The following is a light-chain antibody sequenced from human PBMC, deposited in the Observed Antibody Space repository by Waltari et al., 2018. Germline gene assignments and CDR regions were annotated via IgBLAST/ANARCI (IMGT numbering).Light chain of an antibody. CDR1: ATNPGRQH. Sequence: QSVLTQPASASGAPGQRVTISCSGSATNPGRQHAYWYRQPPGPAPKPPITRKNQRPSGSPDRFSGSQSGTSASLAISGLRSEDEADYYCAAWDDSLSGRVMIGGGTKLTVL. CDR3: AAWDDSLSGRVM. J-gene: IGLJ2*01. V-gene: IGLV1-47*01. CDR2: RKN.